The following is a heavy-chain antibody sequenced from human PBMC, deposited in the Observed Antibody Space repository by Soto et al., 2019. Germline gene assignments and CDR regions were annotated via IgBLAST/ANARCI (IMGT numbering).Heavy chain of an antibody. J-gene: IGHJ4*02. CDR3: AKESAVIVVVPAANFFDY. Sequence: GGSLRLSCAASGFTFSSYAMSWVRQAPGKGLEWVSAISGSGGSTYYADSVKGRFTISRDNSKNTLYLQMNSLRAEDTAVYYWAKESAVIVVVPAANFFDYWGQGTLVTVSS. D-gene: IGHD2-2*01. CDR1: GFTFSSYA. V-gene: IGHV3-23*01. CDR2: ISGSGGST.